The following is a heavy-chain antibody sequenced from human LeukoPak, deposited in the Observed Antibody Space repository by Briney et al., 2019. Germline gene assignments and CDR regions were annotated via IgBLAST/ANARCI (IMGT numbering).Heavy chain of an antibody. V-gene: IGHV3-73*01. CDR2: IRSKANSYAI. Sequence: GGSLRLSCAASGFTFSGSAMHWVRQASGKGPEWVGRIRSKANSYAIAYAASVKGRFTISRDDSKNTAYLQMNSLKTEDTAVYYCTCIAAALVWGQGTLVTVSS. CDR3: TCIAAALV. D-gene: IGHD6-13*01. J-gene: IGHJ4*02. CDR1: GFTFSGSA.